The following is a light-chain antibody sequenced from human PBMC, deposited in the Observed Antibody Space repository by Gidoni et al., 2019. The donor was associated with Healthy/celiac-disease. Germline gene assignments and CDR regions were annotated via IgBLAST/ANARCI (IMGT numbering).Light chain of an antibody. J-gene: IGLJ2*01. V-gene: IGLV2-14*01. CDR2: EVS. CDR1: SSDVGGYNY. Sequence: GSPGQSITISCTGTSSDVGGYNYVSWYQQHPGKAPKLMIYEVSNRPSGVSNRFSGSKSGNTASLTISGLQAEDEADYYCSSYTSSSTRVFGGGTKLTVL. CDR3: SSYTSSSTRV.